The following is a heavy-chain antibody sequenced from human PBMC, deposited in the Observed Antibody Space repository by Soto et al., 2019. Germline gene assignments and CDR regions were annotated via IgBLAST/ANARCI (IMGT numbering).Heavy chain of an antibody. CDR1: GGTFGINA. CDR3: TKEGESGDYGY. J-gene: IGHJ4*02. D-gene: IGHD2-21*01. Sequence: QVHLVQSGPEVKRPGSSVKVSCKASGGTFGINAINWVRQAPGQGLEWMGVIITMFHTTNYAQKFKGRLPIYADKSTGTAYMEMNSLRSEDTAVYYCTKEGESGDYGYWRQVTLVIVSS. CDR2: IITMFHTT. V-gene: IGHV1-69*06.